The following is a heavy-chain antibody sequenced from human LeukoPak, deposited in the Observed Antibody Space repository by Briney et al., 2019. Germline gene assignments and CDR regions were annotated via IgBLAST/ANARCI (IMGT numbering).Heavy chain of an antibody. CDR3: ARRPTYYYDSSGREFDY. CDR2: IYPGDSDT. J-gene: IGHJ4*02. D-gene: IGHD3-22*01. CDR1: GYTFSSYW. V-gene: IGHV5-51*03. Sequence: PGESLRISCKGSGYTFSSYWIGWVRQMPGKGLEWMGIIYPGDSDTRYSPSFQGQVTISADKSISTAYLQWSSLKASDTAMYYCARRPTYYYDSSGREFDYWGQGTLVTVSS.